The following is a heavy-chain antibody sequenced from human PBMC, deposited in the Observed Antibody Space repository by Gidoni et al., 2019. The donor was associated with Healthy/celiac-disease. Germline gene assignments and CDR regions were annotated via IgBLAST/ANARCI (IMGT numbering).Heavy chain of an antibody. V-gene: IGHV4-34*01. CDR1: GGSFSGYY. J-gene: IGHJ5*02. CDR3: ARGVRERRSWSRGYWFDP. D-gene: IGHD6-13*01. CDR2: INHSGST. Sequence: QVQLQQWGAGLLTPSETLSLTCAVYGGSFSGYYWSWIRQPPGKGLEWIGEINHSGSTNYNPSLKSRVTISVDTSKNQFSLKLSSVTAADTAVYYCARGVRERRSWSRGYWFDPWGQGTLVTVSS.